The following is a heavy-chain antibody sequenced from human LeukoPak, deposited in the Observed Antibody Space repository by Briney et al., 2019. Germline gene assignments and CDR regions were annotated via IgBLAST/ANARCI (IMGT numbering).Heavy chain of an antibody. Sequence: PSETLSLTCTVSGGSISSSSYYWGWIRQPPGKGLEWIGSIYYSGSTYYNPSLKSRVTISVDTSKNQFSLKLSSVTAADTAVYYCAGSLMSAYYDFWSGYYHLTAFDYWGQGTLVTVSS. V-gene: IGHV4-39*01. J-gene: IGHJ4*02. CDR2: IYYSGST. CDR3: AGSLMSAYYDFWSGYYHLTAFDY. D-gene: IGHD3-3*01. CDR1: GGSISSSSYY.